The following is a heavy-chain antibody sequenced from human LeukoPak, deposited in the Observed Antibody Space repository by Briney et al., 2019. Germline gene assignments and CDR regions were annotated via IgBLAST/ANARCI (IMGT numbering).Heavy chain of an antibody. V-gene: IGHV1-69*04. Sequence: ASVNVSCKASGGTFSSYAISWVRQAPGQGLEWMGRIIPILGIANYAQKFQGRVTITADKSTSTAYMELSSLRSEDTAVYYCARDRIAVAGIFDYWGQGTLVTVSS. J-gene: IGHJ4*02. D-gene: IGHD6-19*01. CDR2: IIPILGIA. CDR3: ARDRIAVAGIFDY. CDR1: GGTFSSYA.